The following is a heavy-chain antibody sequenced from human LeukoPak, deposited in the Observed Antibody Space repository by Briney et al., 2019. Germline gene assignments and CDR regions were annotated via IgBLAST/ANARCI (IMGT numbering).Heavy chain of an antibody. CDR1: GGTFSSYA. V-gene: IGHV1-69*13. CDR3: ARGYYYDSSGYYLGFDY. J-gene: IGHJ4*02. CDR2: IIPIFGTA. Sequence: ASVKVSCKASGGTFSSYAISWVRQAPGQGLEWMGGIIPIFGTANYAQKFQGRVTITADESTSTAYMELSSLRSEDTAVYYCARGYYYDSSGYYLGFDYWGQGTLVTVSS. D-gene: IGHD3-22*01.